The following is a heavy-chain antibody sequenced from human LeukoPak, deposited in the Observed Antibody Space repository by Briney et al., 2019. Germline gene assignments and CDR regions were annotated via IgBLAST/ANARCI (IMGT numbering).Heavy chain of an antibody. D-gene: IGHD6-19*01. CDR3: VKVGSGWYDFDS. CDR1: GFTFDDYA. CDR2: ISGDGGSI. J-gene: IGHJ4*02. Sequence: PGGSLRLSCAASGFTFDDYAMHWVRQAPGKGLEWVSLISGDGGSIKYADSVKGRFTISRDNSKNSLYLQMNSLKTEDTAFYYCVKVGSGWYDFDSWGQGSLVAVSS. V-gene: IGHV3-43*02.